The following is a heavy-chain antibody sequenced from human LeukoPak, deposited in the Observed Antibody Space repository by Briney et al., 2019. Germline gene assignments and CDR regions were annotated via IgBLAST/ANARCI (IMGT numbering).Heavy chain of an antibody. CDR3: ARADSNYDILTGDY. CDR1: GFTFSSYG. J-gene: IGHJ4*02. V-gene: IGHV3-30*03. D-gene: IGHD3-9*01. CDR2: ISYDGSNK. Sequence: GGSLRLSCAASGFTFSSYGMHWVRQAPGRGLEWVAVISYDGSNKYYADSVKGRFTISRDNSKNTLYLQMNSLRAEDTAVYYCARADSNYDILTGDYWGQGTLVTVSS.